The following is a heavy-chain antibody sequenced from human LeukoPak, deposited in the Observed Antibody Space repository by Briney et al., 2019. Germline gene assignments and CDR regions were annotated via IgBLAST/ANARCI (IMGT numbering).Heavy chain of an antibody. CDR2: IYTSGST. J-gene: IGHJ4*02. CDR3: ARSRIQLISD. V-gene: IGHV4-61*02. D-gene: IGHD5-18*01. Sequence: SQTLSLTCTVSGGSISSGSYYWSWIRQPAGKGLEWIGRIYTSGSTNYNPSLNSRVTISVDTSKNQFSLKLSSVTAADTAVYYCARSRIQLISDWGQGTLVTVSS. CDR1: GGSISSGSYY.